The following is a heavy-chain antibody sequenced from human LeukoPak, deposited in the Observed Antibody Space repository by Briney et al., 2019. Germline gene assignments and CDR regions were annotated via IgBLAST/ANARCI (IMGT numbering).Heavy chain of an antibody. D-gene: IGHD3-22*01. V-gene: IGHV5-51*01. Sequence: GESLKISCKGSGYSFTSYWIGWVRQMPGKGLEWTGIIYPGDSDTRYSPSFQGQVTMSADKSISTAYLQWSSLKASDTAMHYCARYPYYYDSSGYYYDHWGQGTLVTVSS. CDR1: GYSFTSYW. CDR3: ARYPYYYDSSGYYYDH. CDR2: IYPGDSDT. J-gene: IGHJ5*02.